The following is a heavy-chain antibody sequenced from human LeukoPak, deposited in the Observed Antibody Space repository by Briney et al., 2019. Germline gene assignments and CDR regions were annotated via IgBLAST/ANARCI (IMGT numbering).Heavy chain of an antibody. CDR1: GFTFSSYA. Sequence: GGSLRLSCAASGFTFSSYAMSWVRQAPGKGLEWVAFIRYDGSNKYYADSVKGRFTISRDNSKNTLYLQMNSLRAEDTAVYYCAKVYRVAAARRGSYFDYWGQGTLVTVSS. CDR3: AKVYRVAAARRGSYFDY. J-gene: IGHJ4*02. CDR2: IRYDGSNK. V-gene: IGHV3-30*02. D-gene: IGHD6-13*01.